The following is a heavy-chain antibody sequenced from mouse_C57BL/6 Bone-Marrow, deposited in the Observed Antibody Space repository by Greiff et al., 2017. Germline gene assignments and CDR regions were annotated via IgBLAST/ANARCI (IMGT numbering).Heavy chain of an antibody. CDR3: ARQSNYYGSSYWYFDV. J-gene: IGHJ1*03. CDR1: GYTFTDYY. CDR2: INPNNGGT. V-gene: IGHV1-26*01. Sequence: EVQLQQSGPELVKPGASVKISCKASGYTFTDYYMNWVKQSHGKSLEWIGDINPNNGGTSYNQKFKGKATLTVDKSSSTAYMELRSLTSEDSAVYYCARQSNYYGSSYWYFDVWGTGTTVTVSS. D-gene: IGHD1-1*01.